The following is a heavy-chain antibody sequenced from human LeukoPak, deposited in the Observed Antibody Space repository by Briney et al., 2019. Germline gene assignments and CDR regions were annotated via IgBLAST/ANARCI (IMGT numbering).Heavy chain of an antibody. CDR1: GYTFTSYG. CDR2: ISAYNGNT. CDR3: ARVLDFWSGYYTESVKFDY. J-gene: IGHJ4*02. Sequence: ASVKVSCKASGYTFTSYGISWVRQAPGQGLEWIGWISAYNGNTNYAQKLQGRVTMTTDTSTSTAYMELRSLRSDDTAVYYCARVLDFWSGYYTESVKFDYWGQGTLVTVSS. V-gene: IGHV1-18*01. D-gene: IGHD3-3*01.